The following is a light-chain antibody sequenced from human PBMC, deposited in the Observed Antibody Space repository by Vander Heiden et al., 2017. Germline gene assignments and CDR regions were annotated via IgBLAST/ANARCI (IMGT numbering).Light chain of an antibody. CDR3: MQALQTPWT. Sequence: EIVMTQSPLSLPVTPGEPASISCRSSQSLLHSNGYNYLDWYLQKPGQSPQLLIYLGSSLASGVPDRFSGSGSGTDFTLKIGRVEAEDVGVYYCMQALQTPWTFGQGTKVDIK. CDR2: LGS. J-gene: IGKJ1*01. V-gene: IGKV2-28*01. CDR1: QSLLHSNGYNY.